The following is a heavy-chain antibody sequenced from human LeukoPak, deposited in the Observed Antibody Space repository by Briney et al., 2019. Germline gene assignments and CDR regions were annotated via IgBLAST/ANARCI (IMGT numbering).Heavy chain of an antibody. CDR3: ARDPYSGGYWNYYYYYMDV. Sequence: GGSLRLSCTVSGFTVSSNSMSWVRQAPGKGLEWVSFIYSDNTHYSDSVKGRFTISRDNSKNTLYLQMNSLRAEDTAVYYCARDPYSGGYWNYYYYYMDVWGKGTTVTISS. J-gene: IGHJ6*03. CDR1: GFTVSSNS. CDR2: IYSDNT. V-gene: IGHV3-53*01. D-gene: IGHD1-26*01.